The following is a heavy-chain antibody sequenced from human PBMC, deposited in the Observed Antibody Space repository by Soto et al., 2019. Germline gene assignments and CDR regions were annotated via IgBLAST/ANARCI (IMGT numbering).Heavy chain of an antibody. J-gene: IGHJ4*02. D-gene: IGHD6-13*01. CDR2: IWYDGSNK. CDR3: ARDGRIAAAGPYFDY. V-gene: IGHV3-33*01. CDR1: GFTFSSYG. Sequence: QVQLVESGGGVVQPGRSLRLSCAASGFTFSSYGIHWVRQAPGKGLEWVAVIWYDGSNKYYADSVKGRFTISRDNSKNTLNLQMNSLRAEDTAVYYCARDGRIAAAGPYFDYWGQGTLVTVSS.